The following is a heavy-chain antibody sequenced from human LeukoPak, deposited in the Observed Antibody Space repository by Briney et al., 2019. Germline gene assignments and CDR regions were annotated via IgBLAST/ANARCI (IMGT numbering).Heavy chain of an antibody. Sequence: GGSLRLSCAASGFTFSRYWMSWVRQAPGKGLEWVVNIKQDGSEKYYADSVKGRFTISRDNSKNTLYLQMNSLRAEDTAVYYCAKMGLGSVVVVAARDYWGQGTLVTVSS. CDR2: IKQDGSEK. CDR3: AKMGLGSVVVVAARDY. D-gene: IGHD2-15*01. J-gene: IGHJ4*02. CDR1: GFTFSRYW. V-gene: IGHV3-7*01.